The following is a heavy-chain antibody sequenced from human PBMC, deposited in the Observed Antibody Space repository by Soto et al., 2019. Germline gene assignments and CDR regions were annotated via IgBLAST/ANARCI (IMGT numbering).Heavy chain of an antibody. CDR3: ETHVIEVLNWFDT. J-gene: IGHJ5*02. D-gene: IGHD2-15*01. CDR2: IYYSGST. Sequence: PSETLSLTCTVSGGSISSSRYYWGWIRQPPGKGLEWIGSIYYSGSTYYNPSLKSRVTISVDTSKNQFSLKLSSVTATDTAVYYCETHVIEVLNWFDTWGQGTLVTVSS. CDR1: GGSISSSRYY. V-gene: IGHV4-39*01.